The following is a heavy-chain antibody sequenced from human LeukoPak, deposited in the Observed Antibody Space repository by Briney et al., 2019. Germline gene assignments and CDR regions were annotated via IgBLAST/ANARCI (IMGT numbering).Heavy chain of an antibody. V-gene: IGHV4-39*07. D-gene: IGHD2-15*01. Sequence: GSLRLSCAASGFTFSSYEMNWVRQPPGKGLEWIGSIYYSGSTYYNPSLKSRVTISVDTSKNQFSLKLSSVTAADTAVYYCASPVVAATGGAFDYWGQGTLVTVSS. J-gene: IGHJ4*02. CDR1: GFTFSSYE. CDR2: IYYSGST. CDR3: ASPVVAATGGAFDY.